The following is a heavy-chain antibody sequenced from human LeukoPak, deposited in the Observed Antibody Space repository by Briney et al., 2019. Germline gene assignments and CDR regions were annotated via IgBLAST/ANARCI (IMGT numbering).Heavy chain of an antibody. CDR3: ARGSGSYRTYYYYGMDV. J-gene: IGHJ6*02. D-gene: IGHD1-26*01. CDR2: IIPIFGTA. CDR1: GGTFSSYA. V-gene: IGHV1-69*13. Sequence: ASVKVSCKASGGTFSSYAISWVRQAPGQGLEWMGGIIPIFGTANYAQKFQGRVTITADESTSTAYMELSSLRSEDTAVYYCARGSGSYRTYYYYGMDVWGQGTTVTVSS.